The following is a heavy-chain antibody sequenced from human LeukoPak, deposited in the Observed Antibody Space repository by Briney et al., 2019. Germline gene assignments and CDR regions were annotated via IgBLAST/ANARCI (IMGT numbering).Heavy chain of an antibody. CDR3: AKEAPSDHDAFDI. CDR2: ISYDGSNK. Sequence: QTGGSLRLSCAASGFTFSSYGMHWVRQAPGKGLEWVAVISYDGSNKYYADSVKGRFTISRDNSKNTLYLQMNSLRAEDTAVYYCAKEAPSDHDAFDIWGQGTMVTVSS. V-gene: IGHV3-30*18. J-gene: IGHJ3*02. CDR1: GFTFSSYG.